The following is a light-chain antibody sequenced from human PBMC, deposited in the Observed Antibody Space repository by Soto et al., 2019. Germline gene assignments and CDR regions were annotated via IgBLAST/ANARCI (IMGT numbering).Light chain of an antibody. Sequence: DIQMTQSPSSLSASVGDRVTITCRASQTNSNTLNWYQQRPGKPPNLLIYASSTLQSGVPPRFSGGGSGTEFTLTISSLQPEDFATYYCQQTYSTPITFGQGTRLEIK. CDR2: ASS. V-gene: IGKV1-39*01. CDR1: QTNSNT. CDR3: QQTYSTPIT. J-gene: IGKJ5*01.